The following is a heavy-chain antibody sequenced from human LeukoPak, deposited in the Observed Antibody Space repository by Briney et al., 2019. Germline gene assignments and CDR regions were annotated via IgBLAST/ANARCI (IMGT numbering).Heavy chain of an antibody. CDR3: AKDQSSFCSRSSCYALHY. V-gene: IGHV3-30*02. D-gene: IGHD2-2*01. Sequence: GGTLRLSCAASGFFFGAFGLNWVREAPGNGLEGLAFIGYDGSNKFYADSVKGRFTISRDNSKNTLYLQMNSLRTEDTAVYYCAKDQSSFCSRSSCYALHYWGQGTLASVSS. CDR2: IGYDGSNK. J-gene: IGHJ4*02. CDR1: GFFFGAFG.